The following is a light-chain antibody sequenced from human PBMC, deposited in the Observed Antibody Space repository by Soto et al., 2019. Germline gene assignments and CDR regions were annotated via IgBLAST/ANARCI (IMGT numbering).Light chain of an antibody. J-gene: IGLJ2*01. CDR2: DVS. Sequence: QSVLTQPASVSGSPGQSITISCTGTNSDVGGYNYVSWYQQHPGKAPKLMIYDVSNRPSGVSTRFSGSKSGNTASLTISGLQAEDEADYYCSSYTRSSTLYVVFGGGTKLTVL. CDR3: SSYTRSSTLYVV. CDR1: NSDVGGYNY. V-gene: IGLV2-14*01.